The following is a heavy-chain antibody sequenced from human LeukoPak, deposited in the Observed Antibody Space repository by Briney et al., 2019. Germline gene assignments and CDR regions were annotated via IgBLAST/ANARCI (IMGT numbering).Heavy chain of an antibody. J-gene: IGHJ4*02. V-gene: IGHV4-34*08. CDR1: GGTFSGYY. CDR3: AGGSMVRGVISYPSGDY. CDR2: INHSGST. Sequence: SETLSLTCAAYGGTFSGYYWNWIRQPTGKGLEWIGEINHSGSTNYNPSLKSRVTISVDTSKNQFSLKLSSVTAADTAVYYCAGGSMVRGVISYPSGDYWGQGTLVTVSS. D-gene: IGHD3-10*01.